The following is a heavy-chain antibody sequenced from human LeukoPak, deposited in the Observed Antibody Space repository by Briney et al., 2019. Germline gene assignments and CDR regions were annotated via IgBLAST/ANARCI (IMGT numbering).Heavy chain of an antibody. CDR1: GYTFTGYY. CDR3: ARDPHIGYCGTSSCYDAGSAGY. V-gene: IGHV1-2*02. D-gene: IGHD2-2*01. J-gene: IGHJ4*02. CDR2: INPDSGGT. Sequence: ASVKVSCKASGYTFTGYYMHWVRQAPGQGFEWMGWINPDSGGTQFGQKFQGSVTMTRDTSINTAYMELSGLTSDDTAVYYCARDPHIGYCGTSSCYDAGSAGYWGQGTLVTVSS.